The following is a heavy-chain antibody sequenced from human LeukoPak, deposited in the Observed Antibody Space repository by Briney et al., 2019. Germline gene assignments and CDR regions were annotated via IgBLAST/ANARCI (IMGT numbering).Heavy chain of an antibody. D-gene: IGHD2-15*01. V-gene: IGHV3-49*04. CDR2: IRSKAYGGAT. Sequence: GGSLRLSCTASGFTFGDYAMTWVRQAPGKGLEWVGFIRSKAYGGATEYAASVKGRFTISRDDSKTVAYLQMNGLKTADTAVYYCSGGYDIVGNWFDPWGQGTLVTVSS. CDR3: SGGYDIVGNWFDP. CDR1: GFTFGDYA. J-gene: IGHJ5*02.